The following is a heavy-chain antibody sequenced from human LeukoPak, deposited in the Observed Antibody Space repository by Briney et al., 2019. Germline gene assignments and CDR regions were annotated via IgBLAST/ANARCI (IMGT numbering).Heavy chain of an antibody. CDR2: ISWNGGSI. CDR3: AKVKGPIQLLSSFDY. V-gene: IGHV3-9*01. J-gene: IGHJ4*02. D-gene: IGHD2-2*01. Sequence: GGSLRLSCAASGFTFDDYAMHWVRQAPGKGLEWVSGISWNGGSIGYADSVKGRFTISRDNAKNSLYLQMNSLRAEDTALYYCAKVKGPIQLLSSFDYWGQGTLVTVSS. CDR1: GFTFDDYA.